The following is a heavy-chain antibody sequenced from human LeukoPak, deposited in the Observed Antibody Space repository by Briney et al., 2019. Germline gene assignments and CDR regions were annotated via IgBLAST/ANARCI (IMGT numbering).Heavy chain of an antibody. J-gene: IGHJ4*02. CDR2: VKSKTGGETT. CDR1: GFTFSNAW. D-gene: IGHD6-19*01. V-gene: IGHV3-15*01. Sequence: PGGTLRLSCAASGFTFSNAWLSCGRHAPPKGEEWGVRVKSKTGGETTDYAATVKGRFTISRDDSKNTLHLQMNSLKTEDTAVYYCTTATRYSSGWYFLYYFDYWGQGTLVTVSS. CDR3: TTATRYSSGWYFLYYFDY.